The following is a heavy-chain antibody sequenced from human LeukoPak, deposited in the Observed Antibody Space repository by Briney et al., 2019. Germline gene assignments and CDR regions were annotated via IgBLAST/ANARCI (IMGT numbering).Heavy chain of an antibody. CDR3: AKDNSWNDVTLFDY. D-gene: IGHD1-1*01. Sequence: PGGSLRLSCAASGFTFSSYSMNWVRQAPGKGLEWVSSISSSSSYIYYADSVKGRFTISRDNAKNSLYLQMNSLRAEDTAVYYCAKDNSWNDVTLFDYWGQGTLVTVSS. CDR2: ISSSSSYI. V-gene: IGHV3-21*01. CDR1: GFTFSSYS. J-gene: IGHJ4*02.